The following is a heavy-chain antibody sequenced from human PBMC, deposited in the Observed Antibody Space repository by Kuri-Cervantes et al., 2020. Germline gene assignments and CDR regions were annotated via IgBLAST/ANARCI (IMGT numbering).Heavy chain of an antibody. D-gene: IGHD6-19*01. CDR2: IYYNGGT. CDR3: AREGSGWRPRYFDL. V-gene: IGHV4-59*02. Sequence: SETLSLTCSVSGASVSSHYCSWVRQPPGKGLEWIGYIYYNGGTNYNPSPKSRVTMSLDTSKNQFSLHLTSVTAAGTAVYYCAREGSGWRPRYFDLWGRGTLVTVSS. J-gene: IGHJ2*01. CDR1: GASVSSHY.